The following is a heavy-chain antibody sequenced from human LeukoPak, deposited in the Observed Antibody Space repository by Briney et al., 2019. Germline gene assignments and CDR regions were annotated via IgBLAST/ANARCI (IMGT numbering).Heavy chain of an antibody. V-gene: IGHV3-21*01. D-gene: IGHD3-10*01. J-gene: IGHJ4*02. CDR2: ISSSSSYI. CDR1: GFTFSSYS. CDR3: AKALGPAMVRGVIDY. Sequence: GGSLRLTCAASGFTFSSYSMNWVRQAPGKGLEWVSSISSSSSYIYYADSVKGRFTISRDNAKNSLYLQMNSLRAEDTAVYYCAKALGPAMVRGVIDYWGQGTLVTVSS.